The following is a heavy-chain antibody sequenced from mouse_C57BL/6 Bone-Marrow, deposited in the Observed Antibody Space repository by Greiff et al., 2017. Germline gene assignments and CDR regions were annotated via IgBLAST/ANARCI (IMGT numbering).Heavy chain of an antibody. V-gene: IGHV14-3*01. D-gene: IGHD1-1*01. CDR1: GFNIKNTY. Sequence: EVQLQQSVAELVRPGASVKLSCTASGFNIKNTYMHWVKQRPAQGLEWIGRIYPANGNTKYAPKFQGKATITADTSSNTAYLQLSRLTSEDTAVYCCANYDSGCVVDYWDQGTTLTVSA. CDR3: ANYDSGCVVDY. CDR2: IYPANGNT. J-gene: IGHJ2*01.